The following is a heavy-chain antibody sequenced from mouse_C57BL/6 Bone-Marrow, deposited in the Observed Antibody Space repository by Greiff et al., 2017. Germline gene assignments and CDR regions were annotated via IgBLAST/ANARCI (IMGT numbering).Heavy chain of an antibody. J-gene: IGHJ4*01. Sequence: QVQLQQPGAELVMPGASVKLSCKASGYTFTSYWMHWVKQRPGQGLEWIGEIDPSDSYTNYNQKFKGKSTLTVDKSSSTAYMQLSSLTSEDAAVYYCARSTYLPAMDYWGQGTSVTVSS. V-gene: IGHV1-69*01. CDR1: GYTFTSYW. CDR2: IDPSDSYT. CDR3: ARSTYLPAMDY.